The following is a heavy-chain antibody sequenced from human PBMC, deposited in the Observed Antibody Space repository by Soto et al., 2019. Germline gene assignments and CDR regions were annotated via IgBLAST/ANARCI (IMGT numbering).Heavy chain of an antibody. CDR2: IYYSGST. J-gene: IGHJ5*02. V-gene: IGHV4-31*03. Sequence: PSETLSLTCTVSGGSISSGGYYWSWIRQHPGKGLEWIGYIYYSGSTYYNPSLKSRVTISVDTSKNQFSLKLSSVTAADTAVYYCARDHYYGSGSYYNVWFDPWGQGTLVTVSS. CDR1: GGSISSGGYY. CDR3: ARDHYYGSGSYYNVWFDP. D-gene: IGHD3-10*01.